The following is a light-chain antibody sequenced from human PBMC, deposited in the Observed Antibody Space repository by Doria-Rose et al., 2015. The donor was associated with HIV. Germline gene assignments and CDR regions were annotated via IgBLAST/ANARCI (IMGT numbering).Light chain of an antibody. CDR2: DAS. V-gene: IGKV3-11*01. CDR1: QSVSSN. CDR3: QQRSNWPPILT. Sequence: EIVLTQSPATLSLSPGERATLSCRASQSVSSNLAWYQQKPGQAPRLLIYDASNRATGIPARFSGSGSGTDFALTISSLEPEDFAVYFCQQRSNWPPILTFGPGTKVDI. J-gene: IGKJ3*01.